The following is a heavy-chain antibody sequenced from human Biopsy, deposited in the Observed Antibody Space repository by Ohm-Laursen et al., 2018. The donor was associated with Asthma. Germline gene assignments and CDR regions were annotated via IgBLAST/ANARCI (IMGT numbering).Heavy chain of an antibody. CDR3: ARDVTEWYLPAFDF. CDR2: DGSYYDGGLK. CDR1: GFTFRSYA. J-gene: IGHJ4*02. V-gene: IGHV3-30-3*01. Sequence: SLRLSCAASGFTFRSYAMHWVRQAPGKGLEWVAVDGSYYDGGLKYYADSVNGRFTVSRDDSKNTLYLQMNSLRPDDTAVYYCARDVTEWYLPAFDFWGQGTLVTVSS. D-gene: IGHD3-3*01.